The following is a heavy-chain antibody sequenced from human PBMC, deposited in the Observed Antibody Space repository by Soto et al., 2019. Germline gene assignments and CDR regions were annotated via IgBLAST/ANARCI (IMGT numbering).Heavy chain of an antibody. V-gene: IGHV3-64*01. CDR3: ARGSNGYHFDY. Sequence: EVQLVESGGGLVQPGGSLRLSCAASGFTFSSYAMHWVRQAPGKGLEYVSVISSNGGSTYYANSVKGRFTISRDNSKNTRYLQMGSRRAEDMAVYYCARGSNGYHFDYWGQGTLVTVSS. CDR1: GFTFSSYA. CDR2: ISSNGGST. D-gene: IGHD5-12*01. J-gene: IGHJ4*02.